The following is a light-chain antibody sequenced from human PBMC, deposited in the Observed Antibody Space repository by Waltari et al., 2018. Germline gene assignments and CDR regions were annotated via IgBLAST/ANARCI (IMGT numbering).Light chain of an antibody. V-gene: IGLV4-69*01. CDR1: RDHSDYA. J-gene: IGLJ2*01. CDR2: LNSAGRL. Sequence: QLELTQSPSPSASLGASVDLPCTLNRDHSDYAIAWLQLPQEKGPRFLMSLNSAGRLKGGDGIPGRFSGSSTGARRDPAMSRLRSEDEADYYCQTWGPGIGIFGGVTKLTVL. CDR3: QTWGPGIGI.